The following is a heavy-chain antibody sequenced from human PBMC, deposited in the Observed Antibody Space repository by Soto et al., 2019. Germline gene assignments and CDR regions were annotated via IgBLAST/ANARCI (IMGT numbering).Heavy chain of an antibody. CDR3: AKDGYCSGGSCYPHYMDV. V-gene: IGHV3-23*01. Sequence: GSLRLSCAASGFTFSSYAMSWVRQAPGKGLEWVSAISGSGGSTYYADSVKGRFTISRDNSKNTLYLQMNSLRAEDTAVYYCAKDGYCSGGSCYPHYMDVWGKGTTVTVSS. J-gene: IGHJ6*03. CDR1: GFTFSSYA. CDR2: ISGSGGST. D-gene: IGHD2-15*01.